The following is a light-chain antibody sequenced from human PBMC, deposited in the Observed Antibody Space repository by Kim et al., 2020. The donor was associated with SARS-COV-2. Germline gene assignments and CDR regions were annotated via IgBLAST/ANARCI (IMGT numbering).Light chain of an antibody. CDR2: QDS. CDR1: KLGEKY. Sequence: VSPDQTAGIPCSGDKLGEKYACWYQQTPGQSPVLVIYQDSQRPSGIPERFSGSNSGNTATLTISGTQAMDEADYYCQAWDSSTAEVFGGGTQLTVL. CDR3: QAWDSSTAEV. V-gene: IGLV3-1*01. J-gene: IGLJ2*01.